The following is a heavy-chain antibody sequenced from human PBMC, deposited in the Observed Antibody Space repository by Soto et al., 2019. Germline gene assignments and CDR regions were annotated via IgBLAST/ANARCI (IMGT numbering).Heavy chain of an antibody. D-gene: IGHD6-13*01. Sequence: GGSLRLSCAASGFTFSGYWMHWVRQAPGKGLVWVSRINSDGSSTSYADSVKGRFTISRDNAKNTLYLQMNSLRAEDTAVYYCAXGPSSSWVSYYYYGMDVWGQGTTVTVPS. J-gene: IGHJ6*01. CDR1: GFTFSGYW. CDR2: INSDGSST. V-gene: IGHV3-74*01. CDR3: AXGPSSSWVSYYYYGMDV.